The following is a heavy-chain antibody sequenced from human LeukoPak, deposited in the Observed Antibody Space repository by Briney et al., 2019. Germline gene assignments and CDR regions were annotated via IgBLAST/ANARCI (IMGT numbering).Heavy chain of an antibody. J-gene: IGHJ4*02. CDR1: GGSFSGYY. CDR2: INHSGST. CDR3: ARDAVNWSLDN. V-gene: IGHV4-34*01. D-gene: IGHD1-20*01. Sequence: SETLSLTCAVYGGSFSGYYWSWIRQPPGKGLEWIGEINHSGSTNYNPSLKSRVTISVDTSKNQFSLMLSSVTAADTAVYYCARDAVNWSLDNWGQGTLVTVSS.